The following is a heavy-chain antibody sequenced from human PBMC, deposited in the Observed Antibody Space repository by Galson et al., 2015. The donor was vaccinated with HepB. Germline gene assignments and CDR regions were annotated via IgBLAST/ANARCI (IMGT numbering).Heavy chain of an antibody. CDR3: ARGETADGDYVNSPGWFDP. D-gene: IGHD4-17*01. CDR2: IYHSGST. V-gene: IGHV4-30-2*01. J-gene: IGHJ5*02. CDR1: GGSISSGGYS. Sequence: TLSLTCAVSGGSISSGGYSWSWIRQPPGKGLEWIGYIYHSGSTYYNPSLKSRVTISVDRSKNQFSLKLSSVTAADTAVYYCARGETADGDYVNSPGWFDPWGQGTLVTVSS.